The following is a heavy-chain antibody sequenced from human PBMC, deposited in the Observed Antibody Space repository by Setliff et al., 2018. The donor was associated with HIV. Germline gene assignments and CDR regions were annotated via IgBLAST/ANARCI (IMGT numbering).Heavy chain of an antibody. CDR1: GLSLNISGEG. J-gene: IGHJ4*02. CDR2: PYWDGDK. D-gene: IGHD6-19*01. Sequence: SGPTLVNPRQTLTLTCTFSGLSLNISGEGVGWIRQSPGKALEWLGLPYWDGDKRYSPSLSDRLTITKDTSENQVILTVTNVEPVDTATYYCAHRQPVSGTSYDYWGQGALVTVSS. CDR3: AHRQPVSGTSYDY. V-gene: IGHV2-5*02.